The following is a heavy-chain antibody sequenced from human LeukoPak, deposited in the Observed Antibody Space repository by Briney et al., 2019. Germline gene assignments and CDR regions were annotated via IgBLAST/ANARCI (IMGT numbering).Heavy chain of an antibody. J-gene: IGHJ4*02. D-gene: IGHD5-18*01. CDR3: ATDSGTGDTAMEPDLDY. CDR2: FDPEDGEK. CDR1: GYTLTELS. V-gene: IGHV1-24*01. Sequence: ASVKVSCKVSGYTLTELSMHWVRQAPGKGLEWMGSFDPEDGEKIYAQKVQGRVTMTEDTSTDTAYMELSSLRSEDTAVYYCATDSGTGDTAMEPDLDYWGQGTLVTVSS.